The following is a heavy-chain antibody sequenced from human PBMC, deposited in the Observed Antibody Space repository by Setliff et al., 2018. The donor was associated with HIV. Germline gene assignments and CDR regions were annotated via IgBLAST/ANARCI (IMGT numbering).Heavy chain of an antibody. D-gene: IGHD3-16*01. CDR3: ARAGRRTGHSYTWFDP. V-gene: IGHV4-39*07. CDR2: ISFRGSA. Sequence: SETLSLTCAVSGDSVSGPNYNWGWIRQPPGKGLEWIGTISFRGSASYSPSLKSRVTISVDTSKNQFSLKLSSVTAADTAVYYCARAGRRTGHSYTWFDPWGQGTLVTVS. CDR1: GDSVSGPNYN. J-gene: IGHJ5*02.